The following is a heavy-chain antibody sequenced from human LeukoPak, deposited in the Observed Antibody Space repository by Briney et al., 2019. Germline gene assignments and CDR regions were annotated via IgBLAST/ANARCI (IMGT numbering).Heavy chain of an antibody. CDR2: ISWNSGSI. Sequence: GGSLRLSCAASGFTFDDYAMHWVRQAPGKGLEWVSGISWNSGSIGYADSVKGRFTISRDNAKNSLYLQMNSLRAEDTALYYCAKAPNYYDSSGYLNGVYSDYWGQGTLVTVSS. V-gene: IGHV3-9*01. CDR3: AKAPNYYDSSGYLNGVYSDY. D-gene: IGHD3-22*01. J-gene: IGHJ4*02. CDR1: GFTFDDYA.